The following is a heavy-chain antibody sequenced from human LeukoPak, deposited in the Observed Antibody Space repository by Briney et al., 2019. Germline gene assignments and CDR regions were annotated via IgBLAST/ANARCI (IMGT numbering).Heavy chain of an antibody. CDR1: GYTFTGYY. D-gene: IGHD5-18*01. Sequence: ASVKVSCKASGYTFTGYYMHWVRQAPGQGLEWMGWINPNSGGTNYAQKFQGRVTMTRDTSISTAYMELSRLRSDDTAVYYCARGITVHTAMVFYYYYYMDVWGKGTTVTVSS. CDR3: ARGITVHTAMVFYYYYYMDV. J-gene: IGHJ6*03. V-gene: IGHV1-2*02. CDR2: INPNSGGT.